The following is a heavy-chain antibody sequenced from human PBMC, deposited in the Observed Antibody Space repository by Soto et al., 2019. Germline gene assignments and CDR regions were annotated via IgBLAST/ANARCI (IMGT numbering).Heavy chain of an antibody. CDR3: ARDSPFDY. CDR1: GYTFTGYY. J-gene: IGHJ4*02. CDR2: IIPNSGDI. V-gene: IGHV1-2*02. Sequence: ASVKVSGKASGYTFTGYYMHWVRQAPGQGLEWMGWIIPNSGDINYAQKFLGRVTMTRDTSINTVYMELNSLTSDDTAVYYCARDSPFDYWGQGTLVTVSS.